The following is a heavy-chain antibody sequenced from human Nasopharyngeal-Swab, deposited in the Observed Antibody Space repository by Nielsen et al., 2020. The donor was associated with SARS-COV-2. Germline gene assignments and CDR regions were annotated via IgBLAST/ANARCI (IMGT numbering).Heavy chain of an antibody. V-gene: IGHV1-18*01. CDR3: ARELGVGLFDY. Sequence: ASVKESCKTAGDTLSSYGIAWVGQAPGQGLEGRGWISPYNDYTHYAQKFQGSVTMTSDTSTSTAYLELRSLTSDDTAVYYCARELGVGLFDYWGQGTLVTVSS. D-gene: IGHD3-16*01. CDR1: GDTLSSYG. CDR2: ISPYNDYT. J-gene: IGHJ4*02.